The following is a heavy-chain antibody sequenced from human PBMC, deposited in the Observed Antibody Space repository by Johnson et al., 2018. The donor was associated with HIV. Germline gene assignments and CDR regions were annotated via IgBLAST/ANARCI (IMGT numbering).Heavy chain of an antibody. CDR2: ISGNGGST. Sequence: VQLVESGGGLVQPGGSLRVSCAASGFTFSNYAIHWVRQAPGKGLEYVSAISGNGGSTYYANSVKGRFTISRDNSKNTLYLQMNSLRAEDTATYYCAKSPGKDNGGNSGGIDFWGQGTRVTVSS. V-gene: IGHV3-64*01. CDR1: GFTFSNYA. D-gene: IGHD4-23*01. J-gene: IGHJ3*01. CDR3: AKSPGKDNGGNSGGIDF.